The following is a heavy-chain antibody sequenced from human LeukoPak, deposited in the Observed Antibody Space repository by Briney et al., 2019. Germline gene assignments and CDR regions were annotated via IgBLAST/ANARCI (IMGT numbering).Heavy chain of an antibody. V-gene: IGHV4-34*01. CDR1: GGSFSGYY. CDR3: ARGLARYCSSTSCYDEGMAYFDY. Sequence: PSETLSLTCAVYGGSFSGYYWSWIRQPPGKGLEWIGEINHSGSTNYNPSLKSRVTISVDTPKNQFSLKLSSVTAADTAVYYCARGLARYCSSTSCYDEGMAYFDYWGQGTLVTVSS. CDR2: INHSGST. J-gene: IGHJ4*02. D-gene: IGHD2-2*01.